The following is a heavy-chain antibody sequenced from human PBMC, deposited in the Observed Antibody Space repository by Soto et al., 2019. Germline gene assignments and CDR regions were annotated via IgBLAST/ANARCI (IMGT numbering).Heavy chain of an antibody. CDR3: ARGVIATSAMGAFDI. Sequence: PSETLSLTCPVSGGSVSSGSYYWSWIRQPPGKGLEWIGYIYYSGSTNYNPSLKSRVTISVDTSKNQFSLKLSSVTAADTAVYYCARGVIATSAMGAFDIWGQGTMVTVSS. V-gene: IGHV4-61*01. J-gene: IGHJ3*02. D-gene: IGHD5-18*01. CDR2: IYYSGST. CDR1: GGSVSSGSYY.